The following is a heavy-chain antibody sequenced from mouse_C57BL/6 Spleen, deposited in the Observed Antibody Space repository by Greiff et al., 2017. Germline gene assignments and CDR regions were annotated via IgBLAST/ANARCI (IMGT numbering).Heavy chain of an antibody. CDR3: ARHDAYYYFDY. CDR2: ISSGGSYT. CDR1: GFTFSSYG. J-gene: IGHJ2*01. V-gene: IGHV5-6*01. D-gene: IGHD2-3*01. Sequence: EVKLMESGGDLVKPGGSLKLSCAASGFTFSSYGMSWVRQTPDKRLEWVATISSGGSYTYYPDSVKGRFTISRDNAKNTLYLQMSSLKSEDTAMYYGARHDAYYYFDYWGQGTTLTVSS.